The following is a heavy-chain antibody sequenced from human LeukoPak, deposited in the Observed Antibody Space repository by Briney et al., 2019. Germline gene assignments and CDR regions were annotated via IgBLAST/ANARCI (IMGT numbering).Heavy chain of an antibody. V-gene: IGHV5-51*07. CDR2: IYPGDSDT. CDR3: ARQACSGGNCYSSGMDV. D-gene: IGHD2-15*01. Sequence: GESLKISCKGSGYRFTNYWIGWVHQMPGKGLEWMGIIYPGDSDTRYSPSFQGQVTISADKSISTAYLQWSSLKASDTAMYYCARQACSGGNCYSSGMDVWGQGTTVTVSS. CDR1: GYRFTNYW. J-gene: IGHJ6*02.